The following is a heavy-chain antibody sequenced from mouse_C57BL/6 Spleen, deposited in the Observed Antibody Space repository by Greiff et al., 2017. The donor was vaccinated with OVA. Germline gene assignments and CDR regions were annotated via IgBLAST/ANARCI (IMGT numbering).Heavy chain of an antibody. D-gene: IGHD2-4*01. Sequence: VQGVESGPGLVQPSQSLSITCTVSGFSLTSYGVHWVRQSPGKGLEWLGVIWRGGSTDYNAAFMSRLSITKDNSKSQVFFKMNSLQADDTAIYYCAKNDYDGDYYAMDYWGQGTSVTVSS. CDR2: IWRGGST. V-gene: IGHV2-5*01. CDR3: AKNDYDGDYYAMDY. CDR1: GFSLTSYG. J-gene: IGHJ4*01.